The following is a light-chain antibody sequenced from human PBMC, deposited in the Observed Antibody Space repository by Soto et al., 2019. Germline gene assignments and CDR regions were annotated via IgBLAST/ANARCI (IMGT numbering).Light chain of an antibody. Sequence: QSALTQPPSASGSPGQSVTISCTGTGSDVGGYNYVSWYQQHPGKAPKLIIYDVNKRPSGGPDRFSGSKSGNTASLTVAGLQAEDEADYYCGSFAASNNLLFGGGTKLTVL. CDR1: GSDVGGYNY. V-gene: IGLV2-8*01. J-gene: IGLJ2*01. CDR3: GSFAASNNLL. CDR2: DVN.